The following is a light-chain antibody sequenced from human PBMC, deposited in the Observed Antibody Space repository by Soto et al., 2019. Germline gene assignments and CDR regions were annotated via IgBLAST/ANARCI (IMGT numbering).Light chain of an antibody. CDR1: SSNIGAGYD. Sequence: QSALTQPPSMSGAPGQMVTISCTGSSSNIGAGYDVHWYQHLPGTAPKLLIFGNSDRPSGVPDRFSGSKSGTSASLAISGLQAEDEADYYCQSYDSSLIGWVFGTGTKVTVL. CDR3: QSYDSSLIGWV. J-gene: IGLJ1*01. V-gene: IGLV1-40*01. CDR2: GNS.